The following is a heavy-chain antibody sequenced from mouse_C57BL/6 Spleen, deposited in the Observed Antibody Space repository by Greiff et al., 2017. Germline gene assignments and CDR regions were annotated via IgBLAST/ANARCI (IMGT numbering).Heavy chain of an antibody. V-gene: IGHV2-2*01. CDR1: GFSLTSYG. CDR3: ARNWGDGAMDY. D-gene: IGHD3-3*01. J-gene: IGHJ4*01. CDR2: IWSGGST. Sequence: QVQLQQSGPGLVQPSQSLSITCTVSGFSLTSYGVHWVRQSPGKGLEWLGVIWSGGSTDSNAAFISRLSISKDNSKSLVFFKMNSLQADDTAIYYCARNWGDGAMDYWGQGTSVTVSS.